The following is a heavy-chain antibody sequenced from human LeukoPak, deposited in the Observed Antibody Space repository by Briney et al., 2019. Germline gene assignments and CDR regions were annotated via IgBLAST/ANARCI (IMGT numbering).Heavy chain of an antibody. D-gene: IGHD3-22*01. CDR2: IWYDGSNK. V-gene: IGHV3-33*01. CDR3: ATKGYYYDSSGYYDDAFDI. CDR1: GFTFSSYG. Sequence: GRSLRLSCAASGFTFSSYGMHWVRQAPGKGLEWVAVIWYDGSNKYYADSVKGRFTISRDNSRNTLYLQMNSLRAEDTAVYYCATKGYYYDSSGYYDDAFDIWGQGTMVTVSS. J-gene: IGHJ3*02.